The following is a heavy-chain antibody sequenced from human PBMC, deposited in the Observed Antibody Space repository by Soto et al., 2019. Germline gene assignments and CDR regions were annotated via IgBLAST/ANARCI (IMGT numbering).Heavy chain of an antibody. V-gene: IGHV1-18*04. D-gene: IGHD2-8*01. Sequence: QVQLVQAGGEVTKPGASVKVSCKSSGYTFTSYGVSWVRQAPGPGLDWLGWISVYTGNTKQAQKFQDRVTLTTEASTSTAYMELRSWRSDDTAVYYCARDRCTTDRCYTHHFDVWGPGTTFTVSS. CDR3: ARDRCTTDRCYTHHFDV. J-gene: IGHJ6*02. CDR1: GYTFTSYG. CDR2: ISVYTGNT.